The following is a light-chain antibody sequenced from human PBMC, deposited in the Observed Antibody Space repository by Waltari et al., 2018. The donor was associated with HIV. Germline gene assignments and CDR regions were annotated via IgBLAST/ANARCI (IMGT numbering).Light chain of an antibody. CDR3: SSYTSTSTSCV. Sequence: QSALTQPASVSGSPGQSITISCTGTSSAVVSYNYGSWYQHHPGKAPKLMIYEVSNRPSGVSNRFSGSKSGYTASLTISGLQAEDEADYYCSSYTSTSTSCVFGTGTKVTVL. CDR2: EVS. V-gene: IGLV2-14*01. J-gene: IGLJ1*01. CDR1: SSAVVSYNY.